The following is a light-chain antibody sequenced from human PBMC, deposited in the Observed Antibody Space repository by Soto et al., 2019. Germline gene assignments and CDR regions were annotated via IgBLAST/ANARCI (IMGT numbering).Light chain of an antibody. Sequence: IQLTRSPSSLSSSDGDRVTITCRASQGIDNYLAWYQQKPGTAPKLLIYAASTLQSGVPSRFSGRGSGTDFTLTISSPQPEDFATYSCQQLSGYPWTFGQGTKVDI. CDR3: QQLSGYPWT. V-gene: IGKV1-9*01. CDR2: AAS. J-gene: IGKJ1*01. CDR1: QGIDNY.